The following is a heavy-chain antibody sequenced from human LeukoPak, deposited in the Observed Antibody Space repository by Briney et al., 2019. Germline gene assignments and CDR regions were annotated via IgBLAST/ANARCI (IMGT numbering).Heavy chain of an antibody. CDR2: ISSSSTYI. CDR1: GFTFSSYS. J-gene: IGHJ4*02. V-gene: IGHV3-21*01. D-gene: IGHD3-22*01. CDR3: AGGYYDSSGYAY. Sequence: GGSLRLSCAASGFTFSSYSMNWVRQSPGKGLEWVSFISSSSTYIYYADAVKGRFTISRDNAKNSLYLQMNSLRAGDTAVYYCAGGYYDSSGYAYWGQGTLVTVSS.